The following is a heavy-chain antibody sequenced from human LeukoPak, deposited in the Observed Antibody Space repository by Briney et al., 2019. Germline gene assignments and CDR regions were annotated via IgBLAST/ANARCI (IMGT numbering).Heavy chain of an antibody. CDR2: INHSGST. CDR1: GGSITTYY. Sequence: SETLSLTCTVSGGSITTYYWSWIRQPPGKGLEWIGEINHSGSTNYNPSLKSRVTISVDTSKNQFSLKLSSVTAADTAVYYCARGWFGYCSGGSCYFLDYWGQGTLVTVSS. D-gene: IGHD2-15*01. J-gene: IGHJ4*02. CDR3: ARGWFGYCSGGSCYFLDY. V-gene: IGHV4-34*01.